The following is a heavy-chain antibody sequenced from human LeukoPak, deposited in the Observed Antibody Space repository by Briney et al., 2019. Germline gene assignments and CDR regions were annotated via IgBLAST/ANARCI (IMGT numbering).Heavy chain of an antibody. CDR2: MSGTVVST. Sequence: PVGSLRLSCAASVVTFSTYAMTCVLQARGQGVECCSLMSGTVVSTDYADSVQGSFTISRDNYKNPLYLQMKSLRAEATDVYYCAKDYEPLVGVHRWGDWFAPWGQGTLVTVSS. J-gene: IGHJ5*02. CDR3: AKDYEPLVGVHRWGDWFAP. D-gene: IGHD1-26*01. V-gene: IGHV3-23*01. CDR1: VVTFSTYA.